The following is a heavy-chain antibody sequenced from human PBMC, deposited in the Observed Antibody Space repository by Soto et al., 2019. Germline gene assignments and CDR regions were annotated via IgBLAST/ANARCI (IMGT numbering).Heavy chain of an antibody. CDR2: LSYLGTT. CDR1: NDSIRSGTYY. V-gene: IGHV4-39*01. J-gene: IGHJ4*02. Sequence: SETLFLTCTFSNDSIRSGTYYCAWIRQPPWRGLEWMGSLSYLGTTDYNPSLKSRVTISKDASKNQFSLKLTSVTAADTAVYYCATGRSDSGSYEEQFWGRGTLVSVSS. D-gene: IGHD6-19*01. CDR3: ATGRSDSGSYEEQF.